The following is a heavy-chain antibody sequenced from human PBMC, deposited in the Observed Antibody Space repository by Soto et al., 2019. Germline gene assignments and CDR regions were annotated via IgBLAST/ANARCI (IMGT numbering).Heavy chain of an antibody. CDR3: ARGVAAAGTRFDY. V-gene: IGHV1-69*13. CDR2: IIPIFGTA. Sequence: SVKVSCKASGGTFSSYAISWVRQAPGQGLEWMGGIIPIFGTANYAQKFQGRVTITADESTSTAYMELSSLRSEDTAVYYCARGVAAAGTRFDYWGQGTLVTVSS. CDR1: GGTFSSYA. D-gene: IGHD6-13*01. J-gene: IGHJ4*02.